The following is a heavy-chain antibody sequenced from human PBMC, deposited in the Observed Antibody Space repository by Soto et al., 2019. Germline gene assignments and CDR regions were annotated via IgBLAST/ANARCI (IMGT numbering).Heavy chain of an antibody. CDR2: ISYDGSNK. CDR3: ASQYSSSWYYFDY. CDR1: GFTFSSYA. Sequence: GGSLRLSCAASGFTFSSYAMHWVRQAPGKGLEWVAVISYDGSNKYYADSVKGRFTISRDNSKNTLYLQMNSLRAEDTAVYYCASQYSSSWYYFDYWGQGTLVTVSS. J-gene: IGHJ4*02. D-gene: IGHD6-13*01. V-gene: IGHV3-30-3*01.